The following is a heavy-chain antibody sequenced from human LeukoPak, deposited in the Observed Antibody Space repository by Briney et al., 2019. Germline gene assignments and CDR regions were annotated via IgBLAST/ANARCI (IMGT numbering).Heavy chain of an antibody. CDR1: VYTFTGYY. CDR2: INPKSGGT. V-gene: IGHV1-2*02. J-gene: IGHJ3*02. CDR3: ARGILSWLPSPDNDAFDI. Sequence: ASVKVSCKASVYTFTGYYMHWVRQAPGQGVEWMGWINPKSGGTYYAQKFHGRVTMPSDTSISTAYMELSRLRSDDTAVYYCARGILSWLPSPDNDAFDIWGQGTMVTVSS. D-gene: IGHD5-12*01.